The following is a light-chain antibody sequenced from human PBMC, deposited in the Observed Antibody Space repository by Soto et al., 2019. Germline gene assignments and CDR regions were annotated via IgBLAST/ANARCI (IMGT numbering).Light chain of an antibody. CDR2: DAS. Sequence: SQSVTSTHLAWYQQKPGQAPRLLIYDASTRATGIPDRFSGSGHRTAFNLGLRSLEPDDTALPSCEQSDSAVWRYARGTKVDIK. V-gene: IGKV3-20*01. J-gene: IGKJ1*01. CDR1: QSVTSTH. CDR3: EQSDSAVWR.